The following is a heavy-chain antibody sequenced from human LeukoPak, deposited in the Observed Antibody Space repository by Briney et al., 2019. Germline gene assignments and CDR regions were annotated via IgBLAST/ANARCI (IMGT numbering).Heavy chain of an antibody. CDR3: AKHLWFGDTGYFDS. CDR1: GYTFTDYN. J-gene: IGHJ4*02. V-gene: IGHV1-2*02. Sequence: ASVKVSCKASGYTFTDYNIQWLRQAPGQGPEWMGWVKPDSGDTYYAQKLQGRFTMTRDTSISTAFMELSMLTSADTAAYYCAKHLWFGDTGYFDSWGQGTLVVVSS. CDR2: VKPDSGDT. D-gene: IGHD3-10*01.